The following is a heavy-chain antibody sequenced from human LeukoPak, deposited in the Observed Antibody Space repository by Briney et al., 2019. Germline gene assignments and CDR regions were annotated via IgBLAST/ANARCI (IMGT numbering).Heavy chain of an antibody. Sequence: SETLSLTCTVSGGSISSSSYYWGWLRQPPGKGLEWIGSIYYSGSTYYNTSLKSRVTISVDTSKNQFSLKLSSVTAADTAVYYCARVKSSSWSPSFDYXXXGXLVTVSS. CDR3: ARVKSSSWSPSFDY. CDR2: IYYSGST. CDR1: GGSISSSSYY. V-gene: IGHV4-39*07. J-gene: IGHJ4*02. D-gene: IGHD6-13*01.